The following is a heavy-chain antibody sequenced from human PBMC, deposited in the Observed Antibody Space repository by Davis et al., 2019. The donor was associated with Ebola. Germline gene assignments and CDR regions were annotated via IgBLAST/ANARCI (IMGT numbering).Heavy chain of an antibody. CDR1: GFTFSSYS. V-gene: IGHV3-48*04. CDR3: ASRYCSSTSCYRYMDV. CDR2: ISSSSSTI. J-gene: IGHJ6*03. D-gene: IGHD2-2*01. Sequence: PGGSLRLSCAASGFTFSSYSMNWVRQAPGKGLEWVSYISSSSSTIYYADSVKGRFTISRDNAKNSLYLQMNSLRAEDTAVYYCASRYCSSTSCYRYMDVWGKGTTVTVSS.